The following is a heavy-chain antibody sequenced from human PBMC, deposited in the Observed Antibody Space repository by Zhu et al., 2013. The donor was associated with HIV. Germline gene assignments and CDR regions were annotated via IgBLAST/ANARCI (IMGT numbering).Heavy chain of an antibody. CDR2: ISGSGGST. V-gene: IGHV3-23*01. CDR3: AKDLLPTYYYDSSGYLDAFDI. D-gene: IGHD3-22*01. CDR1: GFTFSSYA. Sequence: EVQLLESGGGLVQPGGSLRLSCAASGFTFSSYAMSWVRQAPGKGLEWVSAISGSGGSTYYADSVKGRFTISRDNSKNTLYLQMNSLRAEDTAVYYCAKDLLPTYYYDSSGYLDAFDIWGQGTMVTVSS. J-gene: IGHJ3*02.